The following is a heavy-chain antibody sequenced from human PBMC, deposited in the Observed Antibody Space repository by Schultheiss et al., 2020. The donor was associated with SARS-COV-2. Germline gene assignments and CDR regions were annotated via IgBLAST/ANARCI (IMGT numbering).Heavy chain of an antibody. CDR3: ARVTTGKYNWFDP. D-gene: IGHD1-1*01. V-gene: IGHV3-23*01. CDR2: ISGSGSST. J-gene: IGHJ5*02. CDR1: GFTFSSYA. Sequence: GGSLRLSCAASGFTFSSYAMSWVRQAPGQGLEWVSTISGSGSSTYYADSVKGRFTISRDNSKNTLYLQMNSLRAEDTAVYYCARVTTGKYNWFDPWGQGTLVTVSS.